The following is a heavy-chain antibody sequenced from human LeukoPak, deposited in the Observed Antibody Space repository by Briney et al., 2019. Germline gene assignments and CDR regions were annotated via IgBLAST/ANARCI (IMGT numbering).Heavy chain of an antibody. CDR1: GFTFDDYA. J-gene: IGHJ3*02. D-gene: IGHD1-14*01. V-gene: IGHV3-9*01. CDR2: ISWNSGSI. Sequence: GGSLRLSCAASGFTFDDYAMHWVRQAPGKGLEWVSGISWNSGSIGYADSVKGRFTISRDNAKNSLYLQMNSLRAEDTALYYCAKEFRTGGPGDAFDIWGQGTMVTVSS. CDR3: AKEFRTGGPGDAFDI.